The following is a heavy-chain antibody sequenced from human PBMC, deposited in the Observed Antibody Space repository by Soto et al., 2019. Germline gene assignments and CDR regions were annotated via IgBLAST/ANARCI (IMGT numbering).Heavy chain of an antibody. CDR3: AKDLYSYGPKMARGMDV. CDR2: ISYDGSNK. V-gene: IGHV3-30*18. J-gene: IGHJ6*02. Sequence: GGSLRLSCAASGFTFSSYGIYWVRQAPGKGLEWVAVISYDGSNKYYADSAKGRFTISRDNSKNTLYLQMNSLRADDTALYYCAKDLYSYGPKMARGMDVWGQGTTVTVS. D-gene: IGHD5-18*01. CDR1: GFTFSSYG.